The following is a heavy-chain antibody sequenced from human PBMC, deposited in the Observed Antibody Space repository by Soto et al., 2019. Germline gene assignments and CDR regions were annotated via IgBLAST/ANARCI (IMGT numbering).Heavy chain of an antibody. CDR1: GFTFSTYW. J-gene: IGHJ5*02. V-gene: IGHV3-74*01. CDR3: ARSDWFDP. CDR2: IKSDGSST. Sequence: GGSLRHSCAASGFTFSTYWMHWVRQAPGKGLVWVSRIKSDGSSTSYADSVKGRFTISRDNAKNTLYLQMNSLRVEDTAVYYCARSDWFDPWGQGTLVTVSS.